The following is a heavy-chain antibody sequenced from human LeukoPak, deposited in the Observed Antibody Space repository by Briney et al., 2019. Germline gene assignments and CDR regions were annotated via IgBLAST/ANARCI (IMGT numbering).Heavy chain of an antibody. J-gene: IGHJ4*02. V-gene: IGHV3-23*01. CDR3: AKGQLLWFGELFPLFDY. D-gene: IGHD3-10*01. CDR2: ISGSGGST. CDR1: GFIFDDYA. Sequence: GRSLRLSCAASGFIFDDYAMHWVRQAPGKGLEWVSAISGSGGSTYYADSVKGRFTISRDNSKNTLYLQMNSLRAEDTAVYYCAKGQLLWFGELFPLFDYWGQGTLVTVSS.